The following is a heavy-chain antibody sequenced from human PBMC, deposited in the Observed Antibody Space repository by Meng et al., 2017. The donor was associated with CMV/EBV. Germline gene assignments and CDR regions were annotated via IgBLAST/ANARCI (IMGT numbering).Heavy chain of an antibody. CDR1: SSYY. CDR2: IYYSGST. J-gene: IGHJ4*02. CDR3: ARLNRIPIVVVPAAIGPFDY. D-gene: IGHD2-2*01. V-gene: IGHV4-39*01. Sequence: SSYYWGWIRQPPGKGREWIGSIYYSGSTYYNPSLKSRVTISVDTSKNQFSLKLSSVTAADTAVYYCARLNRIPIVVVPAAIGPFDYWGQGTLVTVSS.